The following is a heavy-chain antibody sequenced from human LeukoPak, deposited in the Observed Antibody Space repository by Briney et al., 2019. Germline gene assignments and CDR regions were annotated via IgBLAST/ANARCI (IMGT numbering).Heavy chain of an antibody. J-gene: IGHJ4*02. V-gene: IGHV3-7*03. Sequence: GGSLRLSCAASGLTFSTYWMSWVRQAPGKWLECVGIINEHGSEKYYVDSVKGRFTISRDNAKNSLYLQINSLRAEDTAVYYCARGALRSVDYWGQGTLLTVSS. CDR3: ARGALRSVDY. CDR2: INEHGSEK. CDR1: GLTFSTYW. D-gene: IGHD3-10*02.